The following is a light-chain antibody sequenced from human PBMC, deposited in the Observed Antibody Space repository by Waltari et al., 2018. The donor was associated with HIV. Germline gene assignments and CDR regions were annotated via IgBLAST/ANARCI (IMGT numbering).Light chain of an antibody. CDR3: ASWDDNLGHWI. Sequence: QPKMTQAPSASKTPGQRITMSCSGSKSNLGNNSIHWYQQIAGAAPRLGMARNDQRPAGVPDRFSGTKSGTSAYLAITGLRLDDEATYFCASWDDNLGHWIFGGGTKLTVL. V-gene: IGLV1-47*01. J-gene: IGLJ2*01. CDR2: RND. CDR1: KSNLGNNS.